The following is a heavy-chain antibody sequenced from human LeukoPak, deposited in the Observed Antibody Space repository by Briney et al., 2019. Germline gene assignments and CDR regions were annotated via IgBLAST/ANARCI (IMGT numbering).Heavy chain of an antibody. D-gene: IGHD2/OR15-2a*01. CDR3: AKDPFYGLNGRPINYMDV. Sequence: GGSLRLSCAASGFTFSSYGMHWVRQAPGKGLEWVSFIRYDGTNKYYADSVKGRFTISRDNSKNTLYLQMNSLRAEDTAVYYCAKDPFYGLNGRPINYMDVWGKGTTVTISS. CDR1: GFTFSSYG. CDR2: IRYDGTNK. V-gene: IGHV3-30*02. J-gene: IGHJ6*03.